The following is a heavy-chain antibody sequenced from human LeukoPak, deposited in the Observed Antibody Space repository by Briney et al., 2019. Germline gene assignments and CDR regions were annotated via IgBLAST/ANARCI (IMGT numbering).Heavy chain of an antibody. J-gene: IGHJ6*02. CDR2: ISWNSGSI. CDR3: AKVAAAGKGGGYYYYGMDV. CDR1: GFTFDDYA. D-gene: IGHD6-13*01. Sequence: GGSLRLSCAASGFTFDDYAMHWVRQAPGKGLEWVSGISWNSGSIGYADSVKGRFTISRDNAKNSLYLQMNSLRAEDMALYYCAKVAAAGKGGGYYYYGMDVWGQGTTVTVSS. V-gene: IGHV3-9*03.